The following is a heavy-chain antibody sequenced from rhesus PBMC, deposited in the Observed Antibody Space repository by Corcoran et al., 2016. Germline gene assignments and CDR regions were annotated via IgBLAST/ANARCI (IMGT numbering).Heavy chain of an antibody. CDR2: IKRKADGETA. D-gene: IGHD2-39*01. V-gene: IGHV3-30*02. J-gene: IGHJ4*01. CDR3: TITPYFDY. CDR1: GFPVGNPW. Sequence: EVQLVESGAGLVLPGGALGLSCAAAGFPVGNPWMSWVRQAPGKGLEWVARIKRKADGETADYAASVKGRFTISRDDSKNTLYLQMNSLKTEDTAVYYCTITPYFDYWGQGVLVTVSS.